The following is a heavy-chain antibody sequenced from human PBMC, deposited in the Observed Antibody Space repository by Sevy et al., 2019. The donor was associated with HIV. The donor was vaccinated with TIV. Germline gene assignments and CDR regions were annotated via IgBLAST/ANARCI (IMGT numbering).Heavy chain of an antibody. J-gene: IGHJ3*02. V-gene: IGHV3-23*01. CDR2: ISDNGGET. D-gene: IGHD3-3*01. CDR1: GFNFGSYS. Sequence: GGSLRLSCAVSGFNFGSYSMNWVRQGPGKGLEWVAGISDNGGETYHAVSVKGRFTVARDNSKNTLFLQMNSLRAEDTAVYYSAKTIFGVAQVFDMWGQGTMVTVSS. CDR3: AKTIFGVAQVFDM.